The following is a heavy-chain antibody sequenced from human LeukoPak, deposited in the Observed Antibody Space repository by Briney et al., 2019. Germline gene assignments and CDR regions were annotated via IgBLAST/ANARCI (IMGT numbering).Heavy chain of an antibody. CDR1: GYTFTGYY. Sequence: ASVKVSCKASGYTFTGYYMQWVRQAPGQGLEWMGWINPNSGGTNYAQKFQGRVTMTRDTSISTAYMELNRLTSDDTAVYYCARDKQFVHFDSWGQGTLVTVSS. V-gene: IGHV1-2*02. D-gene: IGHD6-6*01. CDR2: INPNSGGT. J-gene: IGHJ4*02. CDR3: ARDKQFVHFDS.